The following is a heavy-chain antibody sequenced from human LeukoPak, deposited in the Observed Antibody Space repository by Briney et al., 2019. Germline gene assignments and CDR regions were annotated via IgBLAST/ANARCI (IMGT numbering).Heavy chain of an antibody. CDR2: ISSSGSTI. J-gene: IGHJ4*02. CDR3: AREGYTGSYPDY. D-gene: IGHD1-26*01. V-gene: IGHV3-11*04. CDR1: GFTFSDYY. Sequence: GALRLSCAASGFTFSDYYMSWIRQAPGKGLEWVSYISSSGSTIYYADSVKGRFTISRDNAKNTLYLQMNSLKAEDTAVYYCAREGYTGSYPDYWGQGTLVTVSS.